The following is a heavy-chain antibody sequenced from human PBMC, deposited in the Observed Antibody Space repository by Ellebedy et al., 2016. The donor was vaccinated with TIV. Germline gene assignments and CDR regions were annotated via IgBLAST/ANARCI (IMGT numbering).Heavy chain of an antibody. D-gene: IGHD3-3*01. Sequence: GESLKISXAASGFTVSSNYMSWVRQAPGKGLEWVSVIYSGGSTYYADSVKGRFTISRDNSKNTLYLQMNSLRAEDTAVYYCARDKSGYYDYWGQGTLVTVSS. CDR3: ARDKSGYYDY. CDR2: IYSGGST. V-gene: IGHV3-53*01. CDR1: GFTVSSNY. J-gene: IGHJ4*02.